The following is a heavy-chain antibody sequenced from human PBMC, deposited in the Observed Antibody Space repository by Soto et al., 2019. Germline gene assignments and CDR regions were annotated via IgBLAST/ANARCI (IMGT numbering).Heavy chain of an antibody. J-gene: IGHJ6*02. V-gene: IGHV4-28*03. Sequence: SETLSLTCAVSGYSISSSNWWGWIRQPPGKGLEWIGYIYYSGTTYYNPSLKSRVTMSVDTSKNQFSLKLTSVTAVDTAVYYCAREFSTVTNYGMDVWGQGTTVTVSS. CDR2: IYYSGTT. D-gene: IGHD4-17*01. CDR1: GYSISSSNW. CDR3: AREFSTVTNYGMDV.